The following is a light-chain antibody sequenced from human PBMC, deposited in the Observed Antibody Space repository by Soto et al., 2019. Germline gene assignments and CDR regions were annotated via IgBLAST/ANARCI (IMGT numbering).Light chain of an antibody. V-gene: IGKV3-20*01. CDR3: QQYDSSPRT. J-gene: IGKJ3*01. CDR2: GAS. Sequence: EIVLTQSPGTLSLSPGERATLSCRASQSVSRSFLAWYQQKPGQAPRLLIYGASSRATGIPDRFSGSGSGTDFSLTISRLEPEDFAVYYCQQYDSSPRTFGPGTKADIK. CDR1: QSVSRSF.